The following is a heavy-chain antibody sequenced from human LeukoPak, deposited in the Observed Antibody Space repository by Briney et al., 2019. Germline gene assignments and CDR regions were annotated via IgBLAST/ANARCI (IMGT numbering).Heavy chain of an antibody. D-gene: IGHD2-2*01. J-gene: IGHJ4*02. V-gene: IGHV3-74*03. CDR2: INYDGSTT. Sequence: GGSLRLSCAASGFTFRTYWMHWVRQAPGKGLVWLSRINYDGSTTTYADSVKGRFTISRDNVKNTLYLQMNSLRADDTAVYYCAKAHCSSTSCSRADNWGQGTLVTVSS. CDR1: GFTFRTYW. CDR3: AKAHCSSTSCSRADN.